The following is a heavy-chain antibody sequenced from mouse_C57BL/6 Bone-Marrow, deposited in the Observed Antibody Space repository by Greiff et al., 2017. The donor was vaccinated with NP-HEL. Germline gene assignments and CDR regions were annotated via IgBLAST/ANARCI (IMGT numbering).Heavy chain of an antibody. CDR1: GFTFSSYG. V-gene: IGHV5-6*01. Sequence: EVQLVESGGDLVKPGGSLKLSCAASGFTFSSYGMSWVRQTPDKRLEWVATISSGGSYTYYPDSVKGRFTISRDNAKNTLYLQMSSLKSEDTAMYYCARRRYYYGSSPGWYFDVWGTGTTVTVSS. D-gene: IGHD1-1*01. CDR2: ISSGGSYT. CDR3: ARRRYYYGSSPGWYFDV. J-gene: IGHJ1*03.